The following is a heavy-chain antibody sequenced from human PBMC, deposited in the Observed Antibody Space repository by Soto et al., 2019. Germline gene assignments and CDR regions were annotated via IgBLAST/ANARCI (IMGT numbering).Heavy chain of an antibody. D-gene: IGHD2-2*02. Sequence: EVQLVESGGGLVKPGGSLRLSCVDSGFTFSGYRMNWVRQAPGKGLEGVSSISAYSSPIFYPASLKGRFTISRDNAKNSLYLQMNSLRAGDTAVYYCVRGGRGYTRDDVFDIWGQGTMVTVSS. J-gene: IGHJ3*02. V-gene: IGHV3-21*06. CDR3: VRGGRGYTRDDVFDI. CDR1: GFTFSGYR. CDR2: ISAYSSPI.